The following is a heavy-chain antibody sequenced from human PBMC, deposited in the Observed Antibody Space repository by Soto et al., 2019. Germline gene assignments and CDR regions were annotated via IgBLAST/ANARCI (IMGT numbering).Heavy chain of an antibody. Sequence: PGGSLRPSCEPSGSSSSTIAISWVRRAQGKGLEWVSAISGWSDTKLYEVSIEGRSTNTRDNAGDTLYLQINSTRGEDTSVYFWAREQCSPLDRYCADGTVDWVDPGARGTLVTVS. CDR1: GSSSSTIA. CDR2: ISGWSDTK. D-gene: IGHD2-15*01. J-gene: IGHJ5*02. V-gene: IGHV3-23*01. CDR3: AREQCSPLDRYCADGTVDWVDP.